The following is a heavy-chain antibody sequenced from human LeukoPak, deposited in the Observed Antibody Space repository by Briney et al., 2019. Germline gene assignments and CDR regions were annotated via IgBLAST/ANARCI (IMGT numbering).Heavy chain of an antibody. Sequence: SDTLSLTCTVSTDSISSGHYYWGWIRQTPEKGLEWIASIYYSGNTYYNPSLTSLKSRVSISIDTANNRFSLRLTSVTAADTAMYYCARDRGLWLGEARDAFDIWGQGTMVTVFS. CDR2: IYYSGNT. CDR3: ARDRGLWLGEARDAFDI. CDR1: TDSISSGHYY. V-gene: IGHV4-39*07. J-gene: IGHJ3*02. D-gene: IGHD3-10*01.